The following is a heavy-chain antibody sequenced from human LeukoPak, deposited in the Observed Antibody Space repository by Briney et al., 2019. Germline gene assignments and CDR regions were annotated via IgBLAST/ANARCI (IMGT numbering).Heavy chain of an antibody. J-gene: IGHJ3*02. CDR2: IWYDGSNK. CDR3: ARDPTYDSSSPGAFDI. V-gene: IGHV3-33*01. Sequence: GGSLRLSCAASGFTFSSYGMHWVRQAPGKGLEWVAVIWYDGSNKYYADSVKGRFTISRDNSKNTLHLQMNSLRAEDTAVYYCARDPTYDSSSPGAFDIWGQGTMVTVSS. CDR1: GFTFSSYG. D-gene: IGHD3-22*01.